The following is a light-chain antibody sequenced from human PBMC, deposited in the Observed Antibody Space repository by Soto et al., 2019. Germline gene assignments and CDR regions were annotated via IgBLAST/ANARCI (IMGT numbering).Light chain of an antibody. V-gene: IGLV2-14*01. Sequence: QSVLTQPASVSGSPGQSITISCTGTSSDIGNYDFVSWYQQVPGTAPKAMIYEVSSRPSGVSNRFSGSKSGNTASLTISGLQAEDEAYYYCVSYTTSASYVFGTGTKLTVL. CDR3: VSYTTSASYV. CDR2: EVS. J-gene: IGLJ1*01. CDR1: SSDIGNYDF.